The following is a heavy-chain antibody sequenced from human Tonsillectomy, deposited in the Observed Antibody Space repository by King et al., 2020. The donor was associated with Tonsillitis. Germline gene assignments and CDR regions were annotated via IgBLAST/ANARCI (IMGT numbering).Heavy chain of an antibody. D-gene: IGHD6-13*01. CDR3: AKSTSSWYIPDY. J-gene: IGHJ4*02. V-gene: IGHV4-59*01. CDR2: ISHSGSP. CDR1: GGSISSYY. Sequence: VQLQESGPGLVKPSETLSLTCTVSGGSISSYYWNWIRQPPGKGLEWIGYISHSGSPNYNPSLKSRITISGDTSKNQFSLKLSSVTAADTAMYYFAKSTSSWYIPDYWGQGTLVTVSS.